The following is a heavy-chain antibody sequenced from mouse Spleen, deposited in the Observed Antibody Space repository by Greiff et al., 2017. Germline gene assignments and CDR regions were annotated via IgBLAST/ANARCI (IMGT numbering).Heavy chain of an antibody. Sequence: EVMLVESGGGLVKPGGSLKLSCAASGFTFSSYAMSWVRQTPEKRLEWVATISSGGSYTYYPDSVKGRFTISRDNAKNTLYLQMSSLRSEDTAMYYCARDDGYFFAYWGQGTLVTVSA. V-gene: IGHV5-9-1*01. CDR1: GFTFSSYA. CDR3: ARDDGYFFAY. D-gene: IGHD2-3*01. CDR2: ISSGGSYT. J-gene: IGHJ3*01.